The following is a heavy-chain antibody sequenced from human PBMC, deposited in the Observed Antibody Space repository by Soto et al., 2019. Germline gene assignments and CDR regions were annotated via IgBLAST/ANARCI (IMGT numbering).Heavy chain of an antibody. V-gene: IGHV4-34*01. Sequence: PSETLSLTCAVYGGSFSGYYWSWIRQPPGKGLEWIGEINHSGSTNYNPSLKSRVTISVDTSKNQFSLKLSSVTAADTAVYYCARGILLRPNFDYWGQGTLVTVYS. CDR2: INHSGST. CDR1: GGSFSGYY. D-gene: IGHD2-15*01. J-gene: IGHJ4*02. CDR3: ARGILLRPNFDY.